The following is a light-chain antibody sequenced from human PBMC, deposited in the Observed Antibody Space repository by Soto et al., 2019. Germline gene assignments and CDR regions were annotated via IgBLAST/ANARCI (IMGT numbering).Light chain of an antibody. CDR1: SSNIGANYD. CDR2: GNN. CDR3: QSYDKTLSARYV. V-gene: IGLV1-40*01. J-gene: IGLJ1*01. Sequence: QSVLTQPPSVSGAPGQTVTISCTGSSSNIGANYDVHWYQQRPGTAPKLLIFGNNNRPSGVPDRFSGSKSGTSASLAITGLQAEDEGDYYCQSYDKTLSARYVFGTGTKVT.